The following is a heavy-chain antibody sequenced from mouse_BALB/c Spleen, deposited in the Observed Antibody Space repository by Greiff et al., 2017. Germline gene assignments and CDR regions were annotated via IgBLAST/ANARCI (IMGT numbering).Heavy chain of an antibody. D-gene: IGHD1-2*01. Sequence: EVKLMESGAELVRSGASVKLSCTASGFNIKDYYMHWVKQRPEQGLEWIGWIDPENGDTEYAPKFQGKATMTADTSSNTAYLQLSSLTSEDTAVYYCNARLRYAMDYWGQGTSVTVSS. V-gene: IGHV14-4*02. CDR2: IDPENGDT. CDR3: NARLRYAMDY. CDR1: GFNIKDYY. J-gene: IGHJ4*01.